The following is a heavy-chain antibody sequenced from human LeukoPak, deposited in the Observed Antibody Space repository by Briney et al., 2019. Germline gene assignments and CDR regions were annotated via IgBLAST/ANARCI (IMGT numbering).Heavy chain of an antibody. J-gene: IGHJ6*02. V-gene: IGHV1-69*04. CDR1: GGTFSSYA. Sequence: GSSVKVSCKASGGTFSSYAISWVRQAPGQGLEWMGRIIPILGIANYAQKFQGRVTITADKSTSTAYMELSSLRSEDTAVYYCARGHTPNVGLTAMVDYYYGMDVWGQGTTVTVSS. D-gene: IGHD5-18*01. CDR3: ARGHTPNVGLTAMVDYYYGMDV. CDR2: IIPILGIA.